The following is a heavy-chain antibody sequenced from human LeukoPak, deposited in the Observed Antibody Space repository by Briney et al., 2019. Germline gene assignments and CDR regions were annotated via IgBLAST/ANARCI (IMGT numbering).Heavy chain of an antibody. CDR1: GGSLSNYY. CDR2: IYYSGST. D-gene: IGHD3-22*01. J-gene: IGHJ4*02. Sequence: SEALSLTCTVSGGSLSNYYWSWIRQPPGKGLEWIGYIYYSGSTTYNPSLKSRATISVDTSKNQFSLRLSSVTAADTAVYYCTRGTMMVGLWGQGTLVTVSS. CDR3: TRGTMMVGL. V-gene: IGHV4-59*01.